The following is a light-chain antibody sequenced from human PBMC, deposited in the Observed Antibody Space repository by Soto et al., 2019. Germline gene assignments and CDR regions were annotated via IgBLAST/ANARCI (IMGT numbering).Light chain of an antibody. Sequence: AIQMTQSPSSLSASVGDRVTITCRASQDIRNELGWYQQTPGKAPKLLIYAASRLQSGVPSRFSGTGSGTDFTLTISSLQPEDFATYYCLQDSNYPRTFGQGTKVDIK. V-gene: IGKV1-6*01. CDR3: LQDSNYPRT. CDR1: QDIRNE. J-gene: IGKJ2*01. CDR2: AAS.